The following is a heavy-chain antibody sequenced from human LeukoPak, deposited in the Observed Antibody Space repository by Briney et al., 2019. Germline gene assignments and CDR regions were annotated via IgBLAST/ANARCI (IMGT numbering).Heavy chain of an antibody. J-gene: IGHJ5*02. D-gene: IGHD3-3*01. CDR2: INRSGST. Sequence: SETLSLTCGVYNGSFNGYYWSWIRQPPGKGLEFIGEINRSGSTTYNPSLKSRVTISIDTSKNQFSLNLSSVTAADTAVYYCARVLPRDFWSGYYRFDPWGQGTQVTVSS. V-gene: IGHV4-34*01. CDR3: ARVLPRDFWSGYYRFDP. CDR1: NGSFNGYY.